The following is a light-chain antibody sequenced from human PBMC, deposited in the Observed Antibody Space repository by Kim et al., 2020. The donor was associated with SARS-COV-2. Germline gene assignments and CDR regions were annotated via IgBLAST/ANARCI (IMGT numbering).Light chain of an antibody. J-gene: IGKJ4*01. CDR3: QQYAGSSLT. V-gene: IGKV3-20*01. CDR1: QSVSSNY. Sequence: EIVLTQSPGTLSLSPGERATLSCRASQSVSSNYLAWYQQKPGQAPRLLIYGASSRATGIPDRFSGSGSGTDFTLTISRLEPEDFAVYYCQQYAGSSLTFGGGTKVEI. CDR2: GAS.